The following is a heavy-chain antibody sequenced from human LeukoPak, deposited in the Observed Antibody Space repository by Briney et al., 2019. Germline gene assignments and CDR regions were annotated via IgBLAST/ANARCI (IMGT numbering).Heavy chain of an antibody. CDR1: GGSISSGGYY. V-gene: IGHV4-31*03. D-gene: IGHD4-23*01. Sequence: SETLSLTCTVSGGSISSGGYYWSWIRQHPGKGLEWIGYIYYSGSTYYNPSLKSRVTISVDTSKNQFSLKLSSVTAADTAVYYCASGRYGGKRTPFDYWGQGTLVTVSX. CDR3: ASGRYGGKRTPFDY. J-gene: IGHJ4*02. CDR2: IYYSGST.